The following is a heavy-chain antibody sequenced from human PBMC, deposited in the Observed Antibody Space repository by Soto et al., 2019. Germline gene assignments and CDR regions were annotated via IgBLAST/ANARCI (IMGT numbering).Heavy chain of an antibody. Sequence: SETLSLTCAISDASFGGYYWTWLRQPPGKGLEWIGEINHTGTSTYNPSLKSRVNMSIDTSKKHFSLNMTSVTAADTAVYYCANGRRRRFPWFDPWGQGTLVTVSS. D-gene: IGHD3-10*01. V-gene: IGHV4-34*01. CDR2: INHTGTS. CDR3: ANGRRRRFPWFDP. J-gene: IGHJ5*02. CDR1: DASFGGYY.